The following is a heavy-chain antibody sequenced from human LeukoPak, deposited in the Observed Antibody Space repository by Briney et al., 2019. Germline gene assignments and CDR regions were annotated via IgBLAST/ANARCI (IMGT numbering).Heavy chain of an antibody. D-gene: IGHD1-7*01. CDR2: INPNSGGT. Sequence: ASVKASCKASGYTFTGYYMHWVRQAPGQGLEWMGWINPNSGGTNYAQKFQGRVTMTRDTSISTAYMELSRLRSDDTAVYYCASTRRSAKLELPQEWGQGTLVTVSS. CDR1: GYTFTGYY. V-gene: IGHV1-2*02. J-gene: IGHJ4*02. CDR3: ASTRRSAKLELPQE.